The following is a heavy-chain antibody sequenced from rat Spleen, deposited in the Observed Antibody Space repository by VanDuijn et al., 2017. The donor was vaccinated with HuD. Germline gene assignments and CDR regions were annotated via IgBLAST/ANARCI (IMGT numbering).Heavy chain of an antibody. D-gene: IGHD1-11*01. J-gene: IGHJ3*01. CDR1: GFTFSNYY. V-gene: IGHV5-25*01. CDR2: ISNGGGNT. CDR3: ASLTTEGNWFAY. Sequence: EVQLVESGGGLVQPGRSMKLSCAASGFTFSNYYMAWVRQAPTKGLEWVASISNGGGNTYYRDSVKGRFTISRDNAKSTLYLQMDSLRSEDTATYYGASLTTEGNWFAYWGQGTLVTVSS.